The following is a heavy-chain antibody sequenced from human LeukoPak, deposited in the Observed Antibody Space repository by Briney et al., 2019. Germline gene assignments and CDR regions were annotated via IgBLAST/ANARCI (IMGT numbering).Heavy chain of an antibody. CDR3: ARGRYSSSWSDIGNDY. J-gene: IGHJ4*02. CDR2: MNPNSGNT. V-gene: IGHV1-8*01. D-gene: IGHD6-13*01. Sequence: ASVKVSCKASGYTFTSYDINWVRQATGQGLEWMGWMNPNSGNTGYAQKFQGRVTMTRNTSISTAYMELSSLRSEDTAVYYCARGRYSSSWSDIGNDYWGQGTLVTVSS. CDR1: GYTFTSYD.